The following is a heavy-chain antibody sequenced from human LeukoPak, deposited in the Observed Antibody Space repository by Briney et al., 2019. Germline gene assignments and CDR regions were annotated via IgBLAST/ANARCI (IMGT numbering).Heavy chain of an antibody. CDR1: GFTFSTYA. V-gene: IGHV3-64*01. D-gene: IGHD1-26*01. Sequence: GGSLRLSCAASGFTFSTYAMHWVRQAPGKGLEYVSSTTSDGDTTYYANSVKGRFTISRDNSKNTLYLQMGSLRADDMAVYFCARDQRGVGDIWGQGTMVTVSS. J-gene: IGHJ3*02. CDR2: TTSDGDTT. CDR3: ARDQRGVGDI.